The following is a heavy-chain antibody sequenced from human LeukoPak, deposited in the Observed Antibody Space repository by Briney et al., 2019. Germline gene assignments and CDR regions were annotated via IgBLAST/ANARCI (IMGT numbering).Heavy chain of an antibody. J-gene: IGHJ4*02. CDR3: ARSIAVAGSKLVDY. Sequence: SETLSLTCPVSGVSISSSNWWSWVRQPPGKGLEWIGEIYHSGSTNYNPSLKSRVTISVDKSKNQFSLKLSSVTAADTAVYYCARSIAVAGSKLVDYWGQGTLVTVSS. CDR1: GVSISSSNW. V-gene: IGHV4-4*02. CDR2: IYHSGST. D-gene: IGHD6-19*01.